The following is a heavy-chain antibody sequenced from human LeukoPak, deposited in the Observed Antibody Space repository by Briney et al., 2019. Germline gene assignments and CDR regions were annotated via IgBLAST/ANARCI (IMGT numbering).Heavy chain of an antibody. CDR2: INHSGST. CDR3: ARPPPYSIAARPGGYYFAY. CDR1: GGSFSGYY. Sequence: SETLSLTCAVYGGSFSGYYWSWIRQPPGKGLEWIGEINHSGSTNYNPSLKSRVTISVDTSKNQFSLKLSSVTAADTAVYYCARPPPYSIAARPGGYYFAYWGQATLVTSSS. J-gene: IGHJ4*02. D-gene: IGHD6-6*01. V-gene: IGHV4-34*01.